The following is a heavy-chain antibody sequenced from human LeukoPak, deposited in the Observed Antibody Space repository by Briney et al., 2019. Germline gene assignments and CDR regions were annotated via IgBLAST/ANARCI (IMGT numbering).Heavy chain of an antibody. CDR2: ISSSSSYI. CDR1: GFTFSSYS. J-gene: IGHJ4*02. Sequence: GGSLRFSCAASGFTFSSYSMNWVRQAPGKGLEWVSSISSSSSYIYYADSVKGRFTISRDNAKNSLYLQMNSLRAEDTAVYYCARWGSSGVDYWGQGTLVTVSS. D-gene: IGHD6-19*01. V-gene: IGHV3-21*01. CDR3: ARWGSSGVDY.